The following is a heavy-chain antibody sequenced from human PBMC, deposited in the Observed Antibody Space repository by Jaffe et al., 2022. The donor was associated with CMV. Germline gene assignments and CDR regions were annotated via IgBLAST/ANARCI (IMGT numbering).Heavy chain of an antibody. CDR1: GASISSSDYY. V-gene: IGHV4-39*01. Sequence: QLQLHESGPGLVKPSETLSLTCTVSGASISSSDYYWDWIRQPPGKGLEWIGSIYYSGSTYYNPSLKNRVTISVDTSKNQFSLKLSSVTAADTAVYYCARHLLRHISLFGAIDSRGGFDPWGQGTLVTVSS. CDR3: ARHLLRHISLFGAIDSRGGFDP. CDR2: IYYSGST. D-gene: IGHD3-3*01. J-gene: IGHJ5*02.